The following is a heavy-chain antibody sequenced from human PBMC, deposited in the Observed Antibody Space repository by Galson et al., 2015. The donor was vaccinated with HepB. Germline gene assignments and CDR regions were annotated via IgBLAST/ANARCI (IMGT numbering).Heavy chain of an antibody. D-gene: IGHD2-15*01. J-gene: IGHJ6*02. Sequence: SVKVSCKASGYTFTGYYMHWVRQAPGQGLEWMGRINPNSGGTNYAQKFQGRVTMTRDTSMRTAYMELSRLRSDDTAVYYCARQRGYCSGDTCYQGFDAMDVWGQGTTVTVSS. CDR1: GYTFTGYY. CDR2: INPNSGGT. V-gene: IGHV1-2*06. CDR3: ARQRGYCSGDTCYQGFDAMDV.